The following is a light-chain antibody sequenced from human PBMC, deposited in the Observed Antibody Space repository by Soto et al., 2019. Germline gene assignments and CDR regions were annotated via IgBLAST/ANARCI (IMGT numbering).Light chain of an antibody. CDR3: QQANSFPIT. CDR2: AAS. Sequence: IQMTQSPTFLSSSVGDRVTVTCLASQTISTYLNWYQQSPGKAPKLLIYAASSLQSGVPSRFSGSGSGTDFTLTISSQQPEDFATYYCQQANSFPITFGQGTRLEIK. CDR1: QTISTY. V-gene: IGKV1-39*01. J-gene: IGKJ5*01.